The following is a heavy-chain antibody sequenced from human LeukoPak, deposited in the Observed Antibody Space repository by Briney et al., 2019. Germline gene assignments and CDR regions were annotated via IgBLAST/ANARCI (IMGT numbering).Heavy chain of an antibody. CDR2: IIPVFDIT. D-gene: IGHD2/OR15-2a*01. CDR3: ARDLTNYTYNFRGFVGGYFDL. J-gene: IGHJ2*01. CDR1: GVTFSRNA. V-gene: IGHV1-69*13. Sequence: SVKVSCKASGVTFSRNAVTWVRQAPGRGLEWMGGIIPVFDITTYAQKFQDRVTITADESTSTADMELNSLTSEDTAVYYCARDLTNYTYNFRGFVGGYFDLWGRGTLIAVSS.